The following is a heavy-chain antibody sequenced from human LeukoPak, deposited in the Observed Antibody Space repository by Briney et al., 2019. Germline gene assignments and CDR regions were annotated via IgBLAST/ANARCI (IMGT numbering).Heavy chain of an antibody. V-gene: IGHV3-23*01. CDR2: IGGSDGKT. CDR1: GLTFRSYA. CDR3: AKEAHYPHMGTYLVTIDS. J-gene: IGHJ4*02. Sequence: PRGSLRLACAASGLTFRSYAMCWVRQAPENGLEWVSGIGGSDGKTYYADSVKGRFTISRDNSKNTLYLQMNSLRAEDTALYYCAKEAHYPHMGTYLVTIDSWGQGTLVTVSS. D-gene: IGHD3-9*01.